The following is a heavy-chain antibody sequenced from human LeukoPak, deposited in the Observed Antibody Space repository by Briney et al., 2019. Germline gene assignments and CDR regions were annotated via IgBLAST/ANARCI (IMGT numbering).Heavy chain of an antibody. V-gene: IGHV1-18*01. CDR3: ARDGRVGATIPGHFDY. CDR1: GYTFTSYG. J-gene: IGHJ4*02. D-gene: IGHD1-26*01. Sequence: GASVKVSCKASGYTFTSYGISWVRQAPGQGLEWMGWISAYNGNTNYAQKLQGRVTMTTDTSTSTAYMELRSLRSDDTAVFYCARDGRVGATIPGHFDYWGQGTLVTVSS. CDR2: ISAYNGNT.